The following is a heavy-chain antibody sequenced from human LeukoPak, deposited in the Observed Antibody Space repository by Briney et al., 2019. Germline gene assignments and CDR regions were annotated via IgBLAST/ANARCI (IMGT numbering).Heavy chain of an antibody. J-gene: IGHJ3*02. D-gene: IGHD3-3*01. Sequence: PSETLSLTCTVSGGSISSGDYYWSWIRQPPGKGLEWIGYIYYSGSTYYNPSLKSRVTISVDTSKSQFSLKLSSVTAADTAVYYCARRFYDFWSGYYSAFDIWGQGTMVTVSS. CDR2: IYYSGST. CDR3: ARRFYDFWSGYYSAFDI. CDR1: GGSISSGDYY. V-gene: IGHV4-30-4*01.